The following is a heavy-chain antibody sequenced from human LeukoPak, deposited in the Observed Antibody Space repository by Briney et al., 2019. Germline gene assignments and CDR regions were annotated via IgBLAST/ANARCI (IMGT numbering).Heavy chain of an antibody. CDR1: GYTFTGYY. D-gene: IGHD1-7*01. CDR3: AIGITGTTSFDY. J-gene: IGHJ4*02. CDR2: IIPIFGTA. Sequence: SVKVSCKASGYTFTGYYMHWVRQAPGQGLEWMGGIIPIFGTANYAQKFQGRVTITADESTSTAYMELSSLRSEDTAVYYCAIGITGTTSFDYWGQGTLVTVSS. V-gene: IGHV1-69*13.